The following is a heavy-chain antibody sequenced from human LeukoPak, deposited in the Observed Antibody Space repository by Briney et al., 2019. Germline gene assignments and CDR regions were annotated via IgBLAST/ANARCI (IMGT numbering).Heavy chain of an antibody. D-gene: IGHD3-22*01. V-gene: IGHV4-39*01. CDR1: GGSIISSTYY. CDR2: IYYSGST. Sequence: SETLSLTCTVSGGSIISSTYYWGWIRQPPGKGLEWIGSIYYSGSTYYNPSLKSRVTMSVDTSKNQLSLKLSSVTATDTAVYYCARLRRGYRPPDYWGQGTLVTASS. CDR3: ARLRRGYRPPDY. J-gene: IGHJ4*02.